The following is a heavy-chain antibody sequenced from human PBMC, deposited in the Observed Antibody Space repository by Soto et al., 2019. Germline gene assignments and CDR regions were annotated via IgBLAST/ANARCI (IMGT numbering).Heavy chain of an antibody. V-gene: IGHV1-18*01. CDR1: GYAFTTYG. J-gene: IGHJ4*02. Sequence: QVHLVQSGAEAKKPGASVKVSCQASGYAFTTYGITWVRQAPGQGLEWMGWISAHNGNTTYAQKLQGRVTVTRDTSTRPAYMELRSLRSDDTAVYYCARGREGAYWGQGARVTVSS. CDR3: ARGREGAY. CDR2: ISAHNGNT.